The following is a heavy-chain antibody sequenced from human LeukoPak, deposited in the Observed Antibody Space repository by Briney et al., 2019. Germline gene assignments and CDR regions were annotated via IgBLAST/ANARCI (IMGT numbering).Heavy chain of an antibody. CDR1: GDSVSSNSAA. D-gene: IGHD6-13*01. Sequence: SQTLSLTCAISGDSVSSNSAAWHWIRQSPSRGLEWLGRTYYRSKWYNDYAVSVKGRITINPDTSKNQFSLQLNSVTPEDTAVYYCAREDSSSWYFDDYWGQGTLVTVSS. J-gene: IGHJ4*02. CDR2: TYYRSKWYN. V-gene: IGHV6-1*01. CDR3: AREDSSSWYFDDY.